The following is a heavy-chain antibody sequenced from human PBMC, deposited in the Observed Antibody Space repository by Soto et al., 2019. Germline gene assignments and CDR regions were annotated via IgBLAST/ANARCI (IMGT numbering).Heavy chain of an antibody. CDR2: IYYSGST. Sequence: SETLSLTCTVSGGSISSGGYYWSWIRQHPGKGLEWIGYIYYSGSTYYNPSLKSRVTISVDTSKNQFSLKLSSVTAADTDVYYCARATYSLVDYWGQGPLVTVYS. V-gene: IGHV4-31*03. CDR3: ARATYSLVDY. J-gene: IGHJ4*02. D-gene: IGHD6-13*01. CDR1: GGSISSGGYY.